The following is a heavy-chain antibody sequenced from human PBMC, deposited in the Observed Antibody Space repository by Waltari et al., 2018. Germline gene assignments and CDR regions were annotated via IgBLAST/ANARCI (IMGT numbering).Heavy chain of an antibody. CDR1: GGSISSYY. CDR2: IYTSWST. D-gene: IGHD6-6*01. CDR3: ARGPSGIAARITTFYYYYMDV. J-gene: IGHJ6*03. Sequence: QVQLQESGPGLVKPSETLSLTGPVSGGSISSYYCRWIRHTAGKGLEWIGRIYTSWSTNYNPSLKSRVTMSVDTSKNQFSLKLSSVTAADTAVYYCARGPSGIAARITTFYYYYMDVWGKGTTVTVSS. V-gene: IGHV4-4*07.